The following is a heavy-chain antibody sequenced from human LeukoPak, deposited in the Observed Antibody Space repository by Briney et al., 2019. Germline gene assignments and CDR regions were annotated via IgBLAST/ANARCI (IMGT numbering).Heavy chain of an antibody. Sequence: GASVKVSCKASGYTFTTYGIGWVRQAPGQGLEWMGWISTYNGDTNYAQKLQGRVTMTADTSTSTTYMELRSLRSDDTAVYYCALIPYCTTATCYYFDFWGQGTLVTVSS. D-gene: IGHD2-2*01. J-gene: IGHJ4*02. V-gene: IGHV1-18*01. CDR3: ALIPYCTTATCYYFDF. CDR1: GYTFTTYG. CDR2: ISTYNGDT.